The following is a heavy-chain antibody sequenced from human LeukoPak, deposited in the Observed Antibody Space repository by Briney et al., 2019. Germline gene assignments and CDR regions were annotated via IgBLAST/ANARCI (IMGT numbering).Heavy chain of an antibody. CDR2: INPNSGGT. J-gene: IGHJ4*02. V-gene: IGHV1-2*02. D-gene: IGHD3-3*01. Sequence: ASVKVSCKASGYTFTGYYMHWVRQAPGQGLEWMGWINPNSGGTNYAQKFQGRVTMTRDTSISTAYMELSRLGSDDTAVYYCAGVPIELDFWSASGVDYWGQGTLVTVSS. CDR1: GYTFTGYY. CDR3: AGVPIELDFWSASGVDY.